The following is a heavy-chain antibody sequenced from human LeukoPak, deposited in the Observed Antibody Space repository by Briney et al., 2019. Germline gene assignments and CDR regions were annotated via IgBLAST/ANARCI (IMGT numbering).Heavy chain of an antibody. CDR2: ISSSSSYI. Sequence: GGSLRLSCAASGFTFSSYSMNWVPQAPGKGLERGSSISSSSSYIYYADSVKGRFTISRDNAKNSLYLQMNSLRAEDTAVYYCASSITISRAYFDYWGQGTLVTVSS. J-gene: IGHJ4*02. CDR1: GFTFSSYS. V-gene: IGHV3-21*01. D-gene: IGHD3-3*01. CDR3: ASSITISRAYFDY.